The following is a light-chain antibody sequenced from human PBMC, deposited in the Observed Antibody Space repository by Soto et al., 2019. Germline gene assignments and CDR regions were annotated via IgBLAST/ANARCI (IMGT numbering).Light chain of an antibody. CDR3: HQYDSSPFN. J-gene: IGKJ4*01. CDR2: GAS. CDR1: QSVSSSY. Sequence: EIVLTQSPGTLSLSPGERATLSCRASQSVSSSYLAWYQQKPGQAPRLLIYGASSRATGIPDRFSGRESGTDFTLTISRLEPEDFAVYYCHQYDSSPFNFGGGTMVEIK. V-gene: IGKV3-20*01.